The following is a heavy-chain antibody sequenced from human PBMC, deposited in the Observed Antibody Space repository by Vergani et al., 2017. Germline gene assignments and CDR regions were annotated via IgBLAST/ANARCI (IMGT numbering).Heavy chain of an antibody. D-gene: IGHD3-9*01. J-gene: IGHJ4*02. Sequence: QVQLQESGPGLVKPPGTLSLTCAVSGGSINPSSSFWGWIRQSPGKGLEWIGSINYVGRTYYIPSLQSRATVFVDTSKNQFSLNLTSVTAADTAVYYCARHNFDWLPLPYYFDYWGQGTLVTVSS. CDR1: GGSINPSSSF. CDR3: ARHNFDWLPLPYYFDY. V-gene: IGHV4-39*01. CDR2: INYVGRT.